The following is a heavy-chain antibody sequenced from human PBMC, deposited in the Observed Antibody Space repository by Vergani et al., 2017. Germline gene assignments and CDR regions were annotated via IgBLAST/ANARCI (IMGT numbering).Heavy chain of an antibody. J-gene: IGHJ3*02. Sequence: EVQLVESGGGLVQPGGSLRLSCAASGFTVSSNYMSWVRQAPGKGLEWVSVIYSGGSTYYADSVKGRFTISRHNSKNTLYLQMNSLRAEDTALYYCARDLSGSYGGDAFDIWGQGTMVTVSS. D-gene: IGHD1-26*01. CDR1: GFTVSSNY. CDR3: ARDLSGSYGGDAFDI. CDR2: IYSGGST. V-gene: IGHV3-53*04.